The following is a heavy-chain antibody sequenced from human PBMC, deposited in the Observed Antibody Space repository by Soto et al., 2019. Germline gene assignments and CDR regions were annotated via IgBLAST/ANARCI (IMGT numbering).Heavy chain of an antibody. V-gene: IGHV4-59*12. CDR1: GGSISSYY. D-gene: IGHD7-27*01. CDR3: ARARANWGLSGMDV. Sequence: NPSETLSLTCTVSGGSISSYYWSWIRQPPGKGLEWIGFIYYAGSTKYNPSLNSRVTISVDTSKNQFSLKLSSVTAADTAVYYCARARANWGLSGMDVWGQGTTVTVSS. J-gene: IGHJ6*02. CDR2: IYYAGST.